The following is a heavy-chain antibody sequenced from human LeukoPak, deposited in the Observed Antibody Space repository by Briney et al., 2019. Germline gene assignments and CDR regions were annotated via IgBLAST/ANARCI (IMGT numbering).Heavy chain of an antibody. Sequence: ASVKVSCKASGYTFTSYGISWVRQAPGQGLEWMGWISAYNGNTNYAQKLQGRVTTTTDTSTSTAYMELRCLRSDDTAVYYCARDRYSSSSYCYRGLSFDGGGQGTPVTVSS. CDR1: GYTFTSYG. CDR2: ISAYNGNT. CDR3: ARDRYSSSSYCYRGLSFDG. J-gene: IGHJ4*02. V-gene: IGHV1-18*01. D-gene: IGHD2-2*01.